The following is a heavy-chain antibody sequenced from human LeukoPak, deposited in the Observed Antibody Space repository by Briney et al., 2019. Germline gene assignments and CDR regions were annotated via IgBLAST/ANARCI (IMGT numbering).Heavy chain of an antibody. Sequence: SETLSLTCTVSGSSISSYYWSWIRQPPGKGLEWIGYIYYSGSTNYNPSLKSRVTISVDTSTNQFSLKLSSVTAEDTAVYYCARMNPYSGSKNWFDPWGQGTLVTVSS. D-gene: IGHD1-26*01. J-gene: IGHJ5*02. V-gene: IGHV4-59*01. CDR1: GSSISSYY. CDR3: ARMNPYSGSKNWFDP. CDR2: IYYSGST.